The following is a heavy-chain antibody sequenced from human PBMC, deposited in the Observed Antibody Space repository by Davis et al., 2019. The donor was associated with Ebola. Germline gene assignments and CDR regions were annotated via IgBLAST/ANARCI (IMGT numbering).Heavy chain of an antibody. CDR2: IYTGDSDT. CDR3: ASLRRTITGMDDAFDI. V-gene: IGHV5-51*01. J-gene: IGHJ3*02. D-gene: IGHD1-1*01. CDR1: GDSFSTHW. Sequence: GGSLRLSCQDSGDSFSTHWIGWVRQMPGKGLEWMGLIYTGDSDTRYSPSFRGQVTISADKSIKTAFLQWSSLRASDTAMYYCASLRRTITGMDDAFDIWGQGTMVTVSS.